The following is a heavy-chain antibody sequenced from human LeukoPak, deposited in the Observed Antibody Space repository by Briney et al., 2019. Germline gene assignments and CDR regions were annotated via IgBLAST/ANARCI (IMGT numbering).Heavy chain of an antibody. D-gene: IGHD4-11*01. CDR2: INPSGGST. CDR1: EYTFTSYY. Sequence: GASVKVSCKASEYTFTSYYMHWVRQAPGQGLEWMGIINPSGGSTSYAQKFQGRVTMTRDTSTSTVYMELSSLRSEDTAVYYCARRSNYFYYYYGMDVWGQGTTVAVSS. V-gene: IGHV1-46*01. CDR3: ARRSNYFYYYYGMDV. J-gene: IGHJ6*02.